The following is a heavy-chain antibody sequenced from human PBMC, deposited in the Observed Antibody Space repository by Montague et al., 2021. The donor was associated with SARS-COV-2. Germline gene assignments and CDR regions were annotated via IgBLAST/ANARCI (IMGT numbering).Heavy chain of an antibody. CDR3: AREGPVGGDYFDL. J-gene: IGHJ4*02. CDR1: GASISSYD. Sequence: SETLSLTCSVSGASISSYDWSWIRQPPGKGLEWIAYHYSGGITSYNPSLKSRGTISVDTSKNQFSLRLKSVTAADTAVYYCAREGPVGGDYFDLWGQGTLVTVSS. D-gene: IGHD3-16*01. V-gene: IGHV4-4*08. CDR2: HYSGGIT.